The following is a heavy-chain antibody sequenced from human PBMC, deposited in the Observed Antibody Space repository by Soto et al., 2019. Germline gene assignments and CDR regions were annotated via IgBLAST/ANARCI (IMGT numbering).Heavy chain of an antibody. CDR3: ARFTTGSYYFYGWFDP. Sequence: GESLKISCAASGFTFSSYWMSWVRQAPGKGLEWVANIKQDGSEKYYVDSVKGRFTISRDNAKNSLYLQMNSLRAEDTAVYYCARFTTGSYYFYGWFDPWGQGTLVTVSS. J-gene: IGHJ5*02. CDR2: IKQDGSEK. V-gene: IGHV3-7*01. CDR1: GFTFSSYW. D-gene: IGHD3-10*01.